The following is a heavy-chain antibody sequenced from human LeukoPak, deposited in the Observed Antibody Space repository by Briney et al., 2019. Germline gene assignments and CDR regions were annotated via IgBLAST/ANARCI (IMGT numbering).Heavy chain of an antibody. Sequence: SETLSLTCTVSGGSMSSFYWDRIRQPAGKGLQWIGRIYTSGVTNHNPSLKSRVTMSVDTSKNQFSLKLSSVTAADTAVYYCAREWTSGDGSGYPYYFDYWGPGTLVTVSS. V-gene: IGHV4-4*07. J-gene: IGHJ4*02. CDR2: IYTSGVT. CDR3: AREWTSGDGSGYPYYFDY. D-gene: IGHD3-22*01. CDR1: GGSMSSFY.